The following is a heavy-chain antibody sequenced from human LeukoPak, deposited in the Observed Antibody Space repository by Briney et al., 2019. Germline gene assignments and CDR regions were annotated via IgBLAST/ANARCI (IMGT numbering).Heavy chain of an antibody. J-gene: IGHJ4*02. Sequence: PGGSLRLSCAASGFTFDNHGMSWVRQAPGKGLEWVSAINWNGGSTGYADSVKGRFTISRDNAKNSLYLQMNSLRAEDTALYYCARSIVVPAAINSYYFDYWGQGTLVTVSS. CDR2: INWNGGST. CDR1: GFTFDNHG. CDR3: ARSIVVPAAINSYYFDY. V-gene: IGHV3-20*04. D-gene: IGHD2-2*01.